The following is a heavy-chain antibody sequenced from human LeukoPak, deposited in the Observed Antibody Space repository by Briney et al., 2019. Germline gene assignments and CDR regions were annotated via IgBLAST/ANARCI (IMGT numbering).Heavy chain of an antibody. V-gene: IGHV4-38-2*02. J-gene: IGHJ5*02. CDR2: IYHSGST. D-gene: IGHD2-15*01. CDR3: ARVRGYCSGGSCYNWFDP. CDR1: GYSISSGYY. Sequence: SETLSLTCTVSGYSISSGYYWGWIRQPPGKGLEWIGGIYHSGSTYYNPSLKSRVTISVDTSKNQFSLKPSSVTAADTAVYYCARVRGYCSGGSCYNWFDPWGQGTLVTVSS.